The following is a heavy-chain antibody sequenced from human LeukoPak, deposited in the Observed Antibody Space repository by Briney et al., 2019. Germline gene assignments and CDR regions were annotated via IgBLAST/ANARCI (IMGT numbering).Heavy chain of an antibody. CDR2: ISSNGGST. Sequence: GGSLRLSCAASGFTFSSYAMHWVRQAPGKGLEYVSAISSNGGSTYYANSVKGRFTISRDNSKNTLYLQMGSLRAEDMAIYYCAKRSSTSSGYFDFWGRGTLVTVSS. CDR1: GFTFSSYA. CDR3: AKRSSTSSGYFDF. J-gene: IGHJ4*02. V-gene: IGHV3-64*01. D-gene: IGHD3-22*01.